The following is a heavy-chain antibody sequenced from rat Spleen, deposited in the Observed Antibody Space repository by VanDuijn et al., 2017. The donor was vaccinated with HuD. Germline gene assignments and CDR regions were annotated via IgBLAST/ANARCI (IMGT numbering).Heavy chain of an antibody. CDR2: IWGNGSP. D-gene: IGHD1-9*01. CDR1: GFSLSNYG. Sequence: QVQLKESGPGLVQPSQTLSLTCTVSGFSLSNYGVIWVRQPPGKGLEWMGVIWGNGSPNYNSVLKSRLSISRDTSKSQVYLKMNSLQTEDTATYYCARDRTYYGYSPFAYWGQGTLVTVSS. V-gene: IGHV2-13*01. CDR3: ARDRTYYGYSPFAY. J-gene: IGHJ3*01.